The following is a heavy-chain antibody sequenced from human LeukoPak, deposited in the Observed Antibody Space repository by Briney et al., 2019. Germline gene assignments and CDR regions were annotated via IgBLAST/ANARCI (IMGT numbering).Heavy chain of an antibody. Sequence: NPGGSLRLSCAASGFTFSSYNMNWIRQPPGKGLEWIGSIYYSGSTYYNTSLKSRVTISVDTSKNQSSLRLSSVAAADTAVFYCARHPQRSLGVTTSGPYYYGMDVWGQGTTVTVSS. CDR1: GFTFSSYN. CDR3: ARHPQRSLGVTTSGPYYYGMDV. J-gene: IGHJ6*02. D-gene: IGHD2-21*02. V-gene: IGHV4-59*05. CDR2: IYYSGST.